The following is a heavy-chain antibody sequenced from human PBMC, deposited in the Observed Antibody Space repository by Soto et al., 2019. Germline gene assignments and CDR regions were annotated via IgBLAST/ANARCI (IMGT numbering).Heavy chain of an antibody. V-gene: IGHV1-3*05. CDR1: GYTFSSYA. Sequence: QVKLVQSGAEEKKPGASVKVSCKASGYTFSSYAIHWVRQAPGQGLEWMGWINAGNGNTKYSQKFQGRVTITRDTSASTAYMELTRLRSEDTGVYYCASVDGTYWGPGTLVPVSS. CDR2: INAGNGNT. CDR3: ASVDGTY. J-gene: IGHJ4*02. D-gene: IGHD5-12*01.